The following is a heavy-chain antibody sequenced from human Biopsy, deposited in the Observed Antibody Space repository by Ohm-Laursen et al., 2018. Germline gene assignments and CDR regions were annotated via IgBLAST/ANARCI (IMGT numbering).Heavy chain of an antibody. CDR3: APQTPRDPAILTGGYHYDIAV. CDR1: GGAFSTYS. CDR2: IITFFRTV. D-gene: IGHD3-9*01. V-gene: IGHV1-69*01. Sequence: GSSVKVSCKPSGGAFSTYSISTYGVYWVRQAPGQGLELMGGIITFFRTVNYAQKFQGRLSITADESTTTAYMELSSLRSEDTAIYYCAPQTPRDPAILTGGYHYDIAVWGQGTTVTVSS. J-gene: IGHJ6*02.